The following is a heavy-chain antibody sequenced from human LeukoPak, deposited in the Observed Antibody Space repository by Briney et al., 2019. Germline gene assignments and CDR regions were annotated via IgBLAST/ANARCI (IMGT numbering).Heavy chain of an antibody. CDR3: AREVARLSVWFDP. CDR1: GDSISSYF. V-gene: IGHV4-59*01. D-gene: IGHD5/OR15-5a*01. CDR2: AHRRGSV. J-gene: IGHJ5*02. Sequence: SDTLSLTCTVSGDSISSYFWTWIRQPPGKGLEWIGCAHRRGSVNYNPSLKSRLSISVDTSKNQSSLTLSSVTAADTAVYYCAREVARLSVWFDPWGQGTLVTVSS.